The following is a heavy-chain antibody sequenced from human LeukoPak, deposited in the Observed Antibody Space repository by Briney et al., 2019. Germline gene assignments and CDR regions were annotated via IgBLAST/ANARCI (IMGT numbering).Heavy chain of an antibody. CDR1: GGTFSSCA. Sequence: SVMVSCKASGGTFSSCAISWVRQAPGQGLEWMGGIIPIFGTANYAQKFQGRVTITADESTSTAYMELSSLRSEDTAVYYCARSGIYYYDSSGYSQLDYWGQGTLVTVSS. D-gene: IGHD3-22*01. V-gene: IGHV1-69*13. J-gene: IGHJ4*02. CDR2: IIPIFGTA. CDR3: ARSGIYYYDSSGYSQLDY.